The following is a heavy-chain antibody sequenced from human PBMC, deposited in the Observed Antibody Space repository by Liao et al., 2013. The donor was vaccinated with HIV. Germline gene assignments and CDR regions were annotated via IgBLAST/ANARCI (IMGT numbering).Heavy chain of an antibody. Sequence: QVQLQQWGTGLLKPSETLSLTCAVYGGSLSGSYWSWVRRTPGKGLEWIGYIYYSGRTNYSPSLKSRVTISGDRSKNQFSLKLSSVTAADTAVYYCARAESGYNSGWFFDYWGQGTLVTVSS. D-gene: IGHD6-19*01. J-gene: IGHJ4*02. CDR1: GGSLSGSY. CDR3: ARAESGYNSGWFFDY. CDR2: IYYSGRT. V-gene: IGHV4-34*11.